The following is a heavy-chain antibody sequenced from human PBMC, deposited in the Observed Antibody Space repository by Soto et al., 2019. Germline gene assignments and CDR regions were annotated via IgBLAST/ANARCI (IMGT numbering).Heavy chain of an antibody. D-gene: IGHD6-13*01. V-gene: IGHV5-10-1*01. J-gene: IGHJ5*02. CDR3: ARHRAAAAGKEWFDP. Sequence: PGESLKISCKVSWYSFTSYWISWLRQRPGKVLEWMGRIDPSDSYTNYSPSFQGHVTISADKSISTAYLQWSSLKASDTAMYYCARHRAAAAGKEWFDPWGQGTLVTVSS. CDR1: WYSFTSYW. CDR2: IDPSDSYT.